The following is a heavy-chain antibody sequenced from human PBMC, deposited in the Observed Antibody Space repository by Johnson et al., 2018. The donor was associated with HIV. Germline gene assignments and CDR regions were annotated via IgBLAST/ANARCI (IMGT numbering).Heavy chain of an antibody. V-gene: IGHV3-23*04. J-gene: IGHJ3*02. CDR1: GFTFSSYA. CDR2: ISGSGGST. Sequence: VHLVESGGGVVQPGKSLRLSCAASGFTFSSYAMSWVRQAPGKGLEWVSGISGSGGSTNYADSVKGRLTISRDNSKNTLYLQMNSLTVEDTSLYYCARADRDSGTYHDAFDIWGQGTMVTVSS. CDR3: ARADRDSGTYHDAFDI. D-gene: IGHD1-26*01.